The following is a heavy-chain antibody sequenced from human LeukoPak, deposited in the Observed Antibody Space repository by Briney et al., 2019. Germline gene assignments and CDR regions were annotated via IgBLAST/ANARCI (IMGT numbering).Heavy chain of an antibody. CDR3: ARSVGYCSGGSCFRGNWFDP. Sequence: PGGSLRLSCAASGFTFSSYGMHWVRQAPGKGLEWVAVIWYDGSNKYYADSVKGRFTISRDNSKNTMYLQMNSLRAEDTAVYCCARSVGYCSGGSCFRGNWFDPWGQGTLVTVSS. J-gene: IGHJ5*02. CDR2: IWYDGSNK. D-gene: IGHD2-15*01. CDR1: GFTFSSYG. V-gene: IGHV3-33*01.